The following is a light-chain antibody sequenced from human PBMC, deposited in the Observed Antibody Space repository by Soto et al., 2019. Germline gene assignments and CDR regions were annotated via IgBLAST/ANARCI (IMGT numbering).Light chain of an antibody. CDR1: QSVSSN. V-gene: IGKV3D-15*01. J-gene: IGKJ4*01. Sequence: IVLTQSPATLSVXPXXXXXLXXRASQSVSSNLAWHQQRPGQAPRLLIYGASTRATGVPARFSGGGSGTEFTLTITSLQSEDFASYYCQQIYTIPLTFGGGTKVDIK. CDR3: QQIYTIPLT. CDR2: GAS.